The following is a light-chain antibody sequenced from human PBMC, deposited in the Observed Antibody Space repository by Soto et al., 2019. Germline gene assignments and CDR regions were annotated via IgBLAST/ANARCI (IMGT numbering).Light chain of an antibody. V-gene: IGKV3-11*01. CDR3: QQRTNWPPYT. Sequence: EIVLTQSPATLSLSPGERATLSCRASQSVSSYLTWYQQKPGQAPRLLIYDASNRATGVPARFSASGSGTDFTLTSSSLEPEDFAIYYCQQRTNWPPYTFGQGTKLEIK. J-gene: IGKJ2*01. CDR2: DAS. CDR1: QSVSSY.